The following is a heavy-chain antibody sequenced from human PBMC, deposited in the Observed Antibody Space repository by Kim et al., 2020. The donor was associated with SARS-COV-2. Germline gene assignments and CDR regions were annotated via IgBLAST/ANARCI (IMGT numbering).Heavy chain of an antibody. J-gene: IGHJ4*02. CDR3: VRYGGHYRGQIDN. V-gene: IGHV5-51*01. CDR2: IYPGDSDV. D-gene: IGHD2-15*01. CDR1: GYSFASYW. Sequence: GESLKISCKASGYSFASYWIGWVRHMPGKGLEWLEMIYPGDSDVRSSPSLRGQVTISADNYINTAYLQWSSLRASDCGMYYCVRYGGHYRGQIDNWGQGT.